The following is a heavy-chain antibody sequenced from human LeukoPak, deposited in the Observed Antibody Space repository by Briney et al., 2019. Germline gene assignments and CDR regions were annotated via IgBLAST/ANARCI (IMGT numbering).Heavy chain of an antibody. Sequence: LSEGSLRLSCAASGFTFSSYWMHWVRQAPGKGLVWVSRINTDGSSTTYADSVKGRFTISRDNAKNTLYLQMNSLRAEDTAVYYCARERLTVRWFDPWGQGTLVTVSS. CDR2: INTDGSST. CDR3: ARERLTVRWFDP. CDR1: GFTFSSYW. J-gene: IGHJ5*02. V-gene: IGHV3-74*01. D-gene: IGHD3-10*01.